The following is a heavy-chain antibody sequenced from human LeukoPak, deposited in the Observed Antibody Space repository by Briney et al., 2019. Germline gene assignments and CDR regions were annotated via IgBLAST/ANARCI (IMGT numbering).Heavy chain of an antibody. J-gene: IGHJ5*02. D-gene: IGHD3-10*01. V-gene: IGHV3-7*04. Sequence: GGSLRLSCAASGFTISNYWMSWVRQAPGRGLEWVADIKQDGSENYYVDSAKGRFTISRDNAKNSLYLQMNSLRPEDTAVYYCARAASYYYGSGIRYYWFDPWGQGTLVTVSS. CDR1: GFTISNYW. CDR2: IKQDGSEN. CDR3: ARAASYYYGSGIRYYWFDP.